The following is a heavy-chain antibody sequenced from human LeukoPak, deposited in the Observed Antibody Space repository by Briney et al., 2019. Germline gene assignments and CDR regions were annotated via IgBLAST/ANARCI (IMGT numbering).Heavy chain of an antibody. CDR3: ATYMVRGGDPRY. Sequence: PGGSLRLSCAASGFTFTNSWMTGVRRAREKGLEGVARIKTKRDGGITDYAADVKARFNISRDDSKNTLSLRMNSLKTEDTAMYYCATYMVRGGDPRYWGQGTLVTVSS. CDR2: IKTKRDGGIT. J-gene: IGHJ4*02. V-gene: IGHV3-15*01. D-gene: IGHD3-10*01. CDR1: GFTFTNSW.